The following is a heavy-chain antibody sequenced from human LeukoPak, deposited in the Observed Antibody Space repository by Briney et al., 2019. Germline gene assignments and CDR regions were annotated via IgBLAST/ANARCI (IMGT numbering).Heavy chain of an antibody. Sequence: GGSLRLSCEASGLTFSSYAMTWLRQAPGQGLEWVSEISGSGGSTYYADSVKGRFTVSRDNSKTTLYLQMHRLRADDTAIYYCAKDLPGYYGMDVWGQGTTVTVSS. CDR3: AKDLPGYYGMDV. J-gene: IGHJ6*02. D-gene: IGHD2-2*01. CDR2: ISGSGGST. V-gene: IGHV3-23*01. CDR1: GLTFSSYA.